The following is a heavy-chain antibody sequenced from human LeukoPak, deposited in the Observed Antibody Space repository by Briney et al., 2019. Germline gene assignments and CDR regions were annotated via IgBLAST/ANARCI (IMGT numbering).Heavy chain of an antibody. CDR3: ARDLPWSGPNWFDP. J-gene: IGHJ5*02. Sequence: EASVKVSCKASGYTFTGYYMHWVRQAPGQGLEWMGWINPNSGGTNYAQKFQGRVTMTRDTSISTAYMELSRLRSDDTAVYYCARDLPWSGPNWFDPWGQGTLVTVSS. CDR2: INPNSGGT. CDR1: GYTFTGYY. D-gene: IGHD3-3*01. V-gene: IGHV1-2*02.